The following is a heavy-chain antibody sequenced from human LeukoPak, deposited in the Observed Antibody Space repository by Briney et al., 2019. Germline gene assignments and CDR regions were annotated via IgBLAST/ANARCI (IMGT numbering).Heavy chain of an antibody. CDR2: INPNSGGT. CDR3: ARDPPLAAAGTGAG. Sequence: ASVKVSCKASGYTFTGYYMHWLRQAPGQGLEWTGWINPNSGGTNYAQKFQGRVTMTRDTSISTAYMELSRLRSDDTAVYYCARDPPLAAAGTGAGWGQGTLVTVSS. CDR1: GYTFTGYY. V-gene: IGHV1-2*02. J-gene: IGHJ4*02. D-gene: IGHD6-13*01.